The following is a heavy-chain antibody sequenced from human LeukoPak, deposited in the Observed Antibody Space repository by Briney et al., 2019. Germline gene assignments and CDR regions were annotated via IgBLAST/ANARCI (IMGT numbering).Heavy chain of an antibody. CDR1: GFTFSSYG. V-gene: IGHV3-30*02. Sequence: PGGSLRLSCAASGFTFSSYGMHWVRQAPGKGLEWVAFIRYDGSNKYYADSAKGRFTISRDNSKNTLYLQMNSLRAEDTAVYYCYSSGWSAFDYWGQGTLVTVSS. CDR3: YSSGWSAFDY. J-gene: IGHJ4*02. D-gene: IGHD6-19*01. CDR2: IRYDGSNK.